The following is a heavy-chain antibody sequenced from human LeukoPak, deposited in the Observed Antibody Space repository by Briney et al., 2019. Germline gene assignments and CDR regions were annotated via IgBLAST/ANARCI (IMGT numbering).Heavy chain of an antibody. J-gene: IGHJ4*02. Sequence: GGSLRLSCAAPGFTFSDYYMSWIRQAPGKGLEWVSYISSSGSTIYYADSVKGRFTISGDNAKNSLYLQMNSLRAEDTAVYYCATFVSAAAPLFDYWGQGTLVTVSS. D-gene: IGHD2-15*01. CDR2: ISSSGSTI. CDR3: ATFVSAAAPLFDY. V-gene: IGHV3-11*04. CDR1: GFTFSDYY.